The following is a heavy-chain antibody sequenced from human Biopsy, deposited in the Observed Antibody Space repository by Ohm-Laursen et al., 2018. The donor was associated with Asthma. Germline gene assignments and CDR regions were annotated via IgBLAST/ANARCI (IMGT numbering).Heavy chain of an antibody. D-gene: IGHD6-19*01. CDR3: ARASVAASSNWFDP. CDR2: IHYSGST. Sequence: SQTLSLTWPVSGASIKTDDHYWSWLRQPPGKGPEWFGFIHYSGSTSYNPSLKGGVTISVDTSKNQFSLKLSSVTAADTAVYYCARASVAASSNWFDPWGQGTLVTVSS. V-gene: IGHV4-30-4*01. CDR1: GASIKTDDHY. J-gene: IGHJ5*02.